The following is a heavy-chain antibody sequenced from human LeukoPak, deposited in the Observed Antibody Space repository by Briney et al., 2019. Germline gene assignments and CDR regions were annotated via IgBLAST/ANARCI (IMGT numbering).Heavy chain of an antibody. V-gene: IGHV3-66*03. J-gene: IGHJ3*02. CDR1: GFTVSSNY. CDR2: ISWNSGSI. Sequence: PGGSLRLSCAASGFTVSSNYMSWVRQAPGKGLEWVSGISWNSGSIGYADSVKGRFTISRDNSKNTLYLQMNSLRAEDTAVYYCAKGGITGMETDAFDIWGQGTMVTVSS. CDR3: AKGGITGMETDAFDI. D-gene: IGHD1-20*01.